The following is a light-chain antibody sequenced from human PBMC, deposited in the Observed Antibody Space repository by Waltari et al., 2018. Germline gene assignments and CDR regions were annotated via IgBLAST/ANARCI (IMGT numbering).Light chain of an antibody. J-gene: IGLJ2*01. CDR2: DVD. V-gene: IGLV2-11*01. Sequence: QSALTQPRSVSGSPGQSVTLSCTGTNSDVGAYNYVSWYQQRPGKAPKLVIYDVDKRPQEVPGRFSGAKAGNTASLTISGLQADDEADYYCCSYAGRYTSVFGGGTKVTVL. CDR3: CSYAGRYTSV. CDR1: NSDVGAYNY.